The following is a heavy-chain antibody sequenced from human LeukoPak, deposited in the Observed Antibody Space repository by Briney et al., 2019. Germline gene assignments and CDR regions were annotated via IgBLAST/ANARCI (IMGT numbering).Heavy chain of an antibody. V-gene: IGHV4-61*02. J-gene: IGHJ4*02. D-gene: IGHD3-10*01. CDR3: ARDHRITMADY. CDR1: GGSISSGSYY. CDR2: IYTSGST. Sequence: SETLSLTCTVSGGSISSGSYYWSWIRQPAGKGLEWIWRIYTSGSTNYNPSLKSRVTISVDTSKNQFSLKLSSVTAADTAVYYCARDHRITMADYWGQGTLVTVSS.